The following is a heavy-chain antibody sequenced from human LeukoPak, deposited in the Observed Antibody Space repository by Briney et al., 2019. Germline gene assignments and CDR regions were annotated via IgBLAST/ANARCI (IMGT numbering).Heavy chain of an antibody. CDR1: GGSFSGYY. CDR3: ARGPRGNYDILTGSKMYYFDY. Sequence: SETLSLTCAVYGGSFSGYYWSWIRQPPGKGLEWIGEINHSGSTNYNPSLKSRVTISVDTSKNQFSLKLSSVTAADTAVYYCARGPRGNYDILTGSKMYYFDYWGQGTLVTVSS. D-gene: IGHD3-9*01. J-gene: IGHJ4*02. V-gene: IGHV4-34*01. CDR2: INHSGST.